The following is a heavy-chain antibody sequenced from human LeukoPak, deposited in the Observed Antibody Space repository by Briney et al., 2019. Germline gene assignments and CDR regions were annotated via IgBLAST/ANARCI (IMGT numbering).Heavy chain of an antibody. V-gene: IGHV4-59*01. CDR1: GGSFSGYY. J-gene: IGHJ3*02. D-gene: IGHD1-26*01. Sequence: SETLSLTCAVYGGSFSGYYWSWIRQPPGKGLEWIGYIYYSGSTNYNPSLKSRVTISVDTSKNQFSLKLSSVTAADTAVYYCARAVGADAFDIWGQGTMVTVSS. CDR2: IYYSGST. CDR3: ARAVGADAFDI.